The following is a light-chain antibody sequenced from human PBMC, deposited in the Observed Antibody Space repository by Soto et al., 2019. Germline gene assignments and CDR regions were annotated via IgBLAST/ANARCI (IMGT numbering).Light chain of an antibody. CDR3: QQRKKWPPIT. J-gene: IGKJ5*01. CDR1: QSVSSSY. V-gene: IGKV3D-20*02. Sequence: EIVLTQSPGTLSLSPGERATLSCRASQSVSSSYLAWYQQKPGQAPRLLIYDASNRATGIPPRFTGSGSGTDFILTISNIEAEDVAIYYCQQRKKWPPITFGQGTRLEIK. CDR2: DAS.